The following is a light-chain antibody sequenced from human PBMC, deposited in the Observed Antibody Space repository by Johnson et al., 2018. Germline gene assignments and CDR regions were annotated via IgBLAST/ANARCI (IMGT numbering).Light chain of an antibody. V-gene: IGLV1-51*02. CDR2: ENN. J-gene: IGLJ1*01. CDR1: SSNIGNNY. CDR3: GTWYSSLSAGNV. Sequence: QSVLTQPPSVSAAPGQKVTISCSGSSSNIGNNYVSWYQQLPGTAPKLLIYENNKRPSGIPDRFSGPKSGTSATLGITGLQTGDEADDYCGTWYSSLSAGNVFGTGTKVTVL.